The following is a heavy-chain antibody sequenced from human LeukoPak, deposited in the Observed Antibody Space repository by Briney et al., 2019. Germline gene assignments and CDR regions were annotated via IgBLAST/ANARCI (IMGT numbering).Heavy chain of an antibody. J-gene: IGHJ6*02. V-gene: IGHV5-51*01. CDR3: ARQGTDDYGDYLYYYYSGMDV. Sequence: PGESLKISCKGSGYSFTSYWIGWVRQMPGKGLEWMGIIYRGDSDSRYSPSFQGQVTISADKSISTAYLQWSSLKASDTAMYYCARQGTDDYGDYLYYYYSGMDVWGQGTTVTASS. CDR1: GYSFTSYW. CDR2: IYRGDSDS. D-gene: IGHD4-17*01.